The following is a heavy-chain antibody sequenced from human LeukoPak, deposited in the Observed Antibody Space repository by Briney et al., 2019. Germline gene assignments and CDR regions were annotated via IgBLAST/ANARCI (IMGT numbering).Heavy chain of an antibody. Sequence: ASVKVSCKASGYTFTIYEINWVRQAPGQGREWMGWMSPNSGNTGYAQEFQGRVSMTSDTSITTAYMELSGLRSDDTAVYFCAITKISSSSLDYWGQGTLVTVSS. J-gene: IGHJ4*02. V-gene: IGHV1-8*01. D-gene: IGHD6-6*01. CDR3: AITKISSSSLDY. CDR1: GYTFTIYE. CDR2: MSPNSGNT.